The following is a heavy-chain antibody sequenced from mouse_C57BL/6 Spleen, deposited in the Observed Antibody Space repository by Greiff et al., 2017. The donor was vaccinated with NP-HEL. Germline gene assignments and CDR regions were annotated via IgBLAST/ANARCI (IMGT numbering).Heavy chain of an antibody. Sequence: QVQLQQSGAELVRPGASVTLSCKASGYTFTDYEMHWVKQTPVHGLEWIGAIDPETGGTAYNQKFKGKAILTADKSSSTAYMELRSLTSEDSAVYYCTRPRYYGSSFWYFDVWGTGTTVTVSS. CDR3: TRPRYYGSSFWYFDV. CDR2: IDPETGGT. D-gene: IGHD1-1*01. CDR1: GYTFTDYE. V-gene: IGHV1-15*01. J-gene: IGHJ1*03.